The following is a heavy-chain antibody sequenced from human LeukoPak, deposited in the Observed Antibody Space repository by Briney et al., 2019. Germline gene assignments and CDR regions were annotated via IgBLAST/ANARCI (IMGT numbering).Heavy chain of an antibody. J-gene: IGHJ4*02. CDR1: GFTLSSYG. D-gene: IGHD5-12*01. Sequence: GGSLRLSCAASGFTLSSYGMHWVRQAPGKGLEWVAVIWYDGSNKYYADSVKGRFTISRDNSKNTLYLQMNSLRAEDTAVYYCAKAAYGGYGDYFDYWGQGTLVTVSS. CDR2: IWYDGSNK. V-gene: IGHV3-33*06. CDR3: AKAAYGGYGDYFDY.